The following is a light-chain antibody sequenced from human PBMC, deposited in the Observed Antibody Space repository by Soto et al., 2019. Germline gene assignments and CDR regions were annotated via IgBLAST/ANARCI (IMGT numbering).Light chain of an antibody. CDR2: DAS. CDR3: QQYDNYPLT. J-gene: IGKJ4*01. V-gene: IGKV1-5*01. CDR1: QSVRSW. Sequence: IQIPQSPATLSASVGDRVSITCRASQSVRSWLAWYQQKPGTAPKLLIFDASRLESGVPSRFSGSASGTEFTLTISSLQPDDFATYYCQQYDNYPLTFGGGTKVDIK.